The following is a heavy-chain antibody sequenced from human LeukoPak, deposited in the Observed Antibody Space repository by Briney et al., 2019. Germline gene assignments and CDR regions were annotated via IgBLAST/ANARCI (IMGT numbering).Heavy chain of an antibody. Sequence: GGSLRLSCAASGFTFSSYWMKWVRQAPGKGLEWVASIKQDESEKCYVPSVKGRFTISRDNAKTSLYLQMNSLRVEDTAVYYCARAGLPWALDYWGQGTLVTVSS. CDR1: GFTFSSYW. D-gene: IGHD5-12*01. V-gene: IGHV3-7*01. J-gene: IGHJ4*02. CDR2: IKQDESEK. CDR3: ARAGLPWALDY.